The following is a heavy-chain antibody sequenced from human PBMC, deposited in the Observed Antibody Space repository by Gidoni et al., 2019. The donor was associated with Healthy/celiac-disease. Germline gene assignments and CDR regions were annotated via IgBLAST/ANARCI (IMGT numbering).Heavy chain of an antibody. CDR2: IYSGGST. CDR1: RFTVSSNY. V-gene: IGHV3-53*01. Sequence: EVQLGESGGGLIQPGGSLRLSCAASRFTVSSNYMSWVRQAPGKGLEWVSVIYSGGSTYSADSVKGRFTISRDNSKNTRDLQMNSLRAEDTAVYYCVRDIRRSKWGQGTLVTVSS. CDR3: VRDIRRSK. D-gene: IGHD3-10*01. J-gene: IGHJ4*02.